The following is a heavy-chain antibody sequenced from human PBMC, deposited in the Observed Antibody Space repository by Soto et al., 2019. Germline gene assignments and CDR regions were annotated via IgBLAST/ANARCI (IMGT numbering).Heavy chain of an antibody. CDR1: GFTFSSYS. CDR3: ARDTPLGILELRFNYYYGMDV. CDR2: ISSSSSTI. Sequence: GGALRLSCAASGFTFSSYSMSWVRQAPGKGLEWVSYISSSSSTIYYADSVKGRFTISRDNAKNSLYLQMNSLRDEDTAVYYCARDTPLGILELRFNYYYGMDVWGQGTTVTVSS. D-gene: IGHD1-7*01. J-gene: IGHJ6*02. V-gene: IGHV3-48*02.